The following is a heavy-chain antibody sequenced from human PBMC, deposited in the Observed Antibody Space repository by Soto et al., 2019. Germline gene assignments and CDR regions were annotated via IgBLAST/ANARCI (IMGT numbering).Heavy chain of an antibody. Sequence: SETLSLTCTVSGGSISSGDYYWSWIRQPPGKGLEWIGYIYYSGSTYYNPSLKSRVTISVDTSKNQFSLKLSSVTAADTAVYYCATTRKYYYGSGRRGPNWFDPWGQGTLVTVSS. CDR3: ATTRKYYYGSGRRGPNWFDP. D-gene: IGHD3-10*01. V-gene: IGHV4-30-4*01. CDR1: GGSISSGDYY. CDR2: IYYSGST. J-gene: IGHJ5*02.